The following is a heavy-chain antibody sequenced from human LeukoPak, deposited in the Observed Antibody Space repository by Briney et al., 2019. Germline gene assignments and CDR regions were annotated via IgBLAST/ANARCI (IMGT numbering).Heavy chain of an antibody. D-gene: IGHD2-15*01. CDR1: GFTFSDYY. J-gene: IGHJ4*02. CDR2: ISSSGSTI. V-gene: IGHV3-11*01. CDR3: ARARIGQEGIDY. Sequence: GGSLRLSCAASGFTFSDYYRSSIRQAPGKGLEWVSYISSSGSTIYYADSVKGRSTISRDNAKNSLYLQMNSLRAEDTAVYYCARARIGQEGIDYWGQGTLVTVSS.